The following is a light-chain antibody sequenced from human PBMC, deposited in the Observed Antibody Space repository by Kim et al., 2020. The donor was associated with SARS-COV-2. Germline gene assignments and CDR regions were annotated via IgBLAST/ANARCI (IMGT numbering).Light chain of an antibody. CDR3: QQFNSYPLT. CDR1: QGINSY. V-gene: IGKV1-9*01. J-gene: IGKJ4*01. Sequence: DIQLTQPPSFLSASVGDRVTITCRASQGINSYLAWYQQKPGKAPKVLIYAASTLQSGVPSRFSGSGFGTEFTLTISSLQPEDFATYSCQQFNSYPLTFGRGTKVDIK. CDR2: AAS.